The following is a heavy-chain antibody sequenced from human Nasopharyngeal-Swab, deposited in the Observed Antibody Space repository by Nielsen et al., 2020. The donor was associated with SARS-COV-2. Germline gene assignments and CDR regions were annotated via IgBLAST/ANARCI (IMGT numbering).Heavy chain of an antibody. Sequence: GGSLRLSCAASGFSFNNYDLHWVRQAPGKGLEWVAVISYEGSKEYYVDSVEGRFTISKDNSKNMVYLQMHSLRTEDTAVYYCAKKWSPFILTWGMDVWGQGTTVTVAS. D-gene: IGHD3-9*01. CDR1: GFSFNNYD. CDR3: AKKWSPFILTWGMDV. CDR2: ISYEGSKE. V-gene: IGHV3-30*18. J-gene: IGHJ6*02.